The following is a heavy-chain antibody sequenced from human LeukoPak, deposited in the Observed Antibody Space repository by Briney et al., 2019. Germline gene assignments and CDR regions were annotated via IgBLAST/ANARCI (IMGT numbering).Heavy chain of an antibody. Sequence: GGSLRLSCAASGFTFSSYGMHWVRQAPGKGLEWVAVIWYDGSNKYYADSVKGRFTISRENSKNTLYLQMNSLRAEDTAVYYCARDSDYSNYLDYWGQGTLVTVSS. CDR1: GFTFSSYG. CDR3: ARDSDYSNYLDY. J-gene: IGHJ4*02. D-gene: IGHD4-11*01. V-gene: IGHV3-33*01. CDR2: IWYDGSNK.